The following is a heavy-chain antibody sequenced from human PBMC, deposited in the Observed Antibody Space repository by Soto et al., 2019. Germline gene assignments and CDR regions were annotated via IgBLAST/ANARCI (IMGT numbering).Heavy chain of an antibody. V-gene: IGHV4-59*08. CDR2: IYYSGST. Sequence: SETLSLTCTVSGGSISSYYWSWIRQPPGKGLEWIGYIYYSGSTNYNPSLKSRVTISVDTSKNQFSLKLSSVTAADTAVYYCARLYLGSRGYDYRDYWGQGTLVTVSS. D-gene: IGHD5-12*01. CDR1: GGSISSYY. J-gene: IGHJ4*02. CDR3: ARLYLGSRGYDYRDY.